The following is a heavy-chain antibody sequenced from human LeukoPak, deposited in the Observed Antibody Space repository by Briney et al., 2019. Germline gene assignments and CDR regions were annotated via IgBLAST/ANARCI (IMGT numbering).Heavy chain of an antibody. CDR2: IYYSGST. J-gene: IGHJ3*02. CDR3: ARDLYSSRTNDAFVI. CDR1: GGSISSYY. D-gene: IGHD6-13*01. V-gene: IGHV4-39*07. Sequence: SETLSLTCTVSGGSISSYYWSWIRQPPGKGLEWIGSIYYSGSTYYNPSLKRRVTISVDTSKKQFSLKLSSVTSADTAVYYCARDLYSSRTNDAFVIWGQGTMVTVSS.